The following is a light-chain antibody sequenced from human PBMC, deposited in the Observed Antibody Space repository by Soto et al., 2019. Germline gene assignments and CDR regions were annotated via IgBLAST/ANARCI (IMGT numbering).Light chain of an antibody. V-gene: IGKV3-15*01. J-gene: IGKJ5*01. CDR2: DVS. Sequence: EILMTQSPATLSVSPGERVTLSCRAGQGVTTNFAWYQQKSGQSPMLLIYDVSSRATGVPSRFSGTGSETDFTLTISGLQSEDSAIYFCQQYNNWPFSFGQGTRLEIK. CDR3: QQYNNWPFS. CDR1: QGVTTN.